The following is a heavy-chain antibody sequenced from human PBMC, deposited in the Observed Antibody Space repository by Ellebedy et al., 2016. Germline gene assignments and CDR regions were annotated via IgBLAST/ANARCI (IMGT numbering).Heavy chain of an antibody. V-gene: IGHV3-11*03. D-gene: IGHD2-15*01. CDR2: ISSSSSYT. Sequence: GGSLRLSXAASGFTFSDYYMSWIRQAPGKGLEWVSYISSSSSYTNYADSVKGRFTISRDNAKNSLYLQMNSLRAEDTAVYYCARILVVVAAPSWFDPWGQGTLVTVSS. CDR3: ARILVVVAAPSWFDP. CDR1: GFTFSDYY. J-gene: IGHJ5*02.